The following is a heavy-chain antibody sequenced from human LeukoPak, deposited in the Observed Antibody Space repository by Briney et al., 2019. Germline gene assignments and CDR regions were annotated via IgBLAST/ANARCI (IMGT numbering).Heavy chain of an antibody. CDR3: AKVTGGHCGGDCYFDY. CDR2: ISGSGGST. Sequence: GGSLRLSCAASGFTFSSYAMSWVRQAPGKGLEWVSAISGSGGSTYYADSVKGRFTISRDNSKNTLFLQMNSLRAEDTAVYYCAKVTGGHCGGDCYFDYWGQGTLVTVSS. D-gene: IGHD2-21*02. V-gene: IGHV3-23*01. CDR1: GFTFSSYA. J-gene: IGHJ4*02.